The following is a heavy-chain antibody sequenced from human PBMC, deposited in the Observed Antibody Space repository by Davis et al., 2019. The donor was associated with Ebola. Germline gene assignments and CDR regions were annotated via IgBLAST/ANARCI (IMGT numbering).Heavy chain of an antibody. V-gene: IGHV1-8*01. CDR1: GYTFTTYD. Sequence: ASVKVSCKASGYTFTTYDINWVRQATGQGLEWMGWMSPNSGKTAYAQKFQGRVTMTGSTSTSTAFMELTSLTSEDTAVYYCARVDSVTYTSLDYWGQGTLVTVSS. D-gene: IGHD2-2*02. J-gene: IGHJ4*02. CDR2: MSPNSGKT. CDR3: ARVDSVTYTSLDY.